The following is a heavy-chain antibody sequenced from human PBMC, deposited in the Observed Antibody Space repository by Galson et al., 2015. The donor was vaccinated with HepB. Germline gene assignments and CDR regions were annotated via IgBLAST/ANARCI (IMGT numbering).Heavy chain of an antibody. V-gene: IGHV1-69*13. Sequence: SVKVSCKAPGTTFTSFAFNWVRQAPGHGPEWMGGIVPLFKTTHSAEKFQGRITITADESTSTVYLDLNSLRSEDTAVYYCARGEVVVSADQVSNYYYMDVWGKGTTVTVSS. CDR1: GTTFTSFA. J-gene: IGHJ6*03. CDR2: IVPLFKTT. CDR3: ARGEVVVSADQVSNYYYMDV. D-gene: IGHD2-2*01.